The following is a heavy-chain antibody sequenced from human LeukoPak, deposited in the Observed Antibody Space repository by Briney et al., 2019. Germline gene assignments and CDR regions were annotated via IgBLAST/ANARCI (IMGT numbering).Heavy chain of an antibody. J-gene: IGHJ4*02. CDR2: ISYDGSNK. CDR1: GFTFSSYA. D-gene: IGHD1-26*01. CDR3: ARDSAAWGELHQFDY. V-gene: IGHV3-30-3*01. Sequence: GGSLRLSCAASGFTFSSYAMSWVRQAPGKGLEWVAVISYDGSNKYYADSVKGRFTISRDNSKNTLYLQMNSLRAEDTAVYYCARDSAAWGELHQFDYWGQGTLVTVSS.